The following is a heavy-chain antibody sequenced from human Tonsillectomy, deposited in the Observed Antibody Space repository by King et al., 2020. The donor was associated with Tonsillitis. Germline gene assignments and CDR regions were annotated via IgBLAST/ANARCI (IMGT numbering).Heavy chain of an antibody. CDR1: GLTFSSYW. J-gene: IGHJ3*02. CDR2: IKRDGSST. V-gene: IGHV3-74*01. Sequence: VQLLESGGGLVQPGGSLRLSCAASGLTFSSYWMHWVRQAPGKGLVWVSRIKRDGSSTNYADSVKGRFTISRDNAKNTLYLQMNSLRVDDTAVYYCARNYYYGSGSYYGLSDAFDIWGQGTMVIVSS. D-gene: IGHD3-10*01. CDR3: ARNYYYGSGSYYGLSDAFDI.